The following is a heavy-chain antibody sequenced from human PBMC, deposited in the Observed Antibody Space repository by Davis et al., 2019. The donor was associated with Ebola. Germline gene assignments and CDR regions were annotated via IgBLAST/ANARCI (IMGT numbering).Heavy chain of an antibody. D-gene: IGHD3-16*02. J-gene: IGHJ6*02. CDR3: ARDPALYDYIWGSYRPYYYGMDV. CDR1: GFTFSSYE. V-gene: IGHV3-48*03. CDR2: ISSSGSTI. Sequence: PGGSLRLSCAASGFTFSSYEMNWVRQAPGKGLEWVSYISSSGSTIYYADSVKGRFTISRDNAKNSLYLQMNSLRAEDTAVYYCARDPALYDYIWGSYRPYYYGMDVWGQGTTVTVSS.